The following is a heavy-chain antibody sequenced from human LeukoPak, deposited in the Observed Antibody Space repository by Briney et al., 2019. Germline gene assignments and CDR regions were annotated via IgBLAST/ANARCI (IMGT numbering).Heavy chain of an antibody. CDR1: GFSFSRFE. D-gene: IGHD2-2*02. CDR3: ARDGQYCSSTSCYIQPRGYYYYGMDV. V-gene: IGHV3-21*01. Sequence: GGSLRLSCAASGFSFSRFEMNWVRQAPGKGLEWVSSISSSSSYIYYADSVKGRFTISRDNAKNSLYLQMNSLRAEDTAVYYCARDGQYCSSTSCYIQPRGYYYYGMDVWGQGTTVTVSS. CDR2: ISSSSSYI. J-gene: IGHJ6*02.